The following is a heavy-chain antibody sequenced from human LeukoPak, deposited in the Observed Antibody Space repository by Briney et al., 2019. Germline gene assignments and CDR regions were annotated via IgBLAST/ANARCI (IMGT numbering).Heavy chain of an antibody. CDR3: ARAGVYYESSGYGPDH. D-gene: IGHD3-22*01. Sequence: GGSLRLSCAASGFTFSSYAMSWVRQAPGKGLEWVSAISGSGGSTYYADSVKGRFTISRDNSKNTLYLQMNSLRAEDTAVYYCARAGVYYESSGYGPDHWGQGTLVTVSS. V-gene: IGHV3-23*01. CDR1: GFTFSSYA. J-gene: IGHJ4*02. CDR2: ISGSGGST.